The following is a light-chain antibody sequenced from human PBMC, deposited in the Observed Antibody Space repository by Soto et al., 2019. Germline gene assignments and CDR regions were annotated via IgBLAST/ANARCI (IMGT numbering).Light chain of an antibody. CDR1: SSDVAGYDY. V-gene: IGLV2-14*01. J-gene: IGLJ1*01. Sequence: QSALTQPASVSGSPGQAITISCTGTSSDVAGYDYVSWYQQHPGKAPKLMISEVSNRPSGVSNRFSGSKSGNTASLTISGLQAEDEADYYCSSYTSSSTYVFGTGTQVPVL. CDR3: SSYTSSSTYV. CDR2: EVS.